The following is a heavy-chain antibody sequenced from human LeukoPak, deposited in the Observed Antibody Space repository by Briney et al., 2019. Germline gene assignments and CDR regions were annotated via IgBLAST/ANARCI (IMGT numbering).Heavy chain of an antibody. CDR2: IRSDGSNK. D-gene: IGHD6-13*01. Sequence: PGGSLRLSCAASGFTFSSYGMHWVRQAPGKGLKWVAFIRSDGSNKYYADSVKGRFTISRDNSKNTLYLQMNSLRAEDTAVYYCAKFIAAPFYFDYWGQGTLVTVSS. CDR3: AKFIAAPFYFDY. CDR1: GFTFSSYG. V-gene: IGHV3-30*02. J-gene: IGHJ4*02.